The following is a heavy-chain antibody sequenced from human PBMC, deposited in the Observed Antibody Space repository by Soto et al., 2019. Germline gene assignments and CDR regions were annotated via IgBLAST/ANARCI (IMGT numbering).Heavy chain of an antibody. CDR2: IWYDGSNK. Sequence: GGSLRLSCAASGFTFSSYGMHWVRQAPGKGLEWVAVIWYDGSNKYYADSVKGRFTISRDNSKNTLYLQMNSLRAEDTAVYYCARVDYDFWSGYYPNYYYYYGMDVWGQGTTVTVSS. D-gene: IGHD3-3*01. J-gene: IGHJ6*02. CDR1: GFTFSSYG. V-gene: IGHV3-33*01. CDR3: ARVDYDFWSGYYPNYYYYYGMDV.